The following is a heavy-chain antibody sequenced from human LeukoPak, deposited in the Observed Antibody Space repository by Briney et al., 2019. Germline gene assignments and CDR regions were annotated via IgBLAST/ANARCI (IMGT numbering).Heavy chain of an antibody. Sequence: SVKVSCKASGFTFPNSAMQWVRQARGQRLEWIGWIVLGAGNTVYSHKFHDRVTITRDISTNTAYMELDSLGSEDTAVYYCAAQRGASLHDFWSTRLFDPWGQGTLVTVSS. CDR3: AAQRGASLHDFWSTRLFDP. V-gene: IGHV1-58*02. CDR1: GFTFPNSA. J-gene: IGHJ5*02. CDR2: IVLGAGNT. D-gene: IGHD3-3*01.